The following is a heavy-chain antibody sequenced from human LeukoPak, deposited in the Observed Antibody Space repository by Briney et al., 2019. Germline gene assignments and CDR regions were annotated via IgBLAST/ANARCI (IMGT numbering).Heavy chain of an antibody. CDR3: ARSDYYGSGTYY. D-gene: IGHD3-10*01. CDR2: IYYSGST. CDR1: GGSISSSSYY. V-gene: IGHV4-61*01. Sequence: PSETLSLTCTVSGGSISSSSYYWSWIRQPPGKGLEWIGYIYYSGSTNYNPSLKSRVTISVDTSKNQFSLKLSSATAADTAVYYCARSDYYGSGTYYWGQGTLVTVSS. J-gene: IGHJ4*02.